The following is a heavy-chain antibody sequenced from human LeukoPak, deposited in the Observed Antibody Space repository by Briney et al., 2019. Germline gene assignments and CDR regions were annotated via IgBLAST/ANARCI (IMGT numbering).Heavy chain of an antibody. J-gene: IGHJ4*02. CDR3: ARDAGSYPDH. V-gene: IGHV5-51*01. D-gene: IGHD6-13*01. CDR2: IYPGTSET. CDR1: GYSFIDYW. Sequence: RGESLKISCKGSGYSFIDYWIAWVRQMPGKDVEWLGTIYPGTSETRYSPSFQGQVTISADKSITTAHLQWSGLKAADTAMYFCARDAGSYPDHWGQGTLVTVSS.